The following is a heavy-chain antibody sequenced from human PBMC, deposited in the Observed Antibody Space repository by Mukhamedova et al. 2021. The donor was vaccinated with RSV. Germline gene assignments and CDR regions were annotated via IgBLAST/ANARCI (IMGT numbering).Heavy chain of an antibody. J-gene: IGHJ4*02. V-gene: IGHV3-74*01. Sequence: QAPGKGLVWVSRTNPDGSTTDYADSVKGRFTISRDNTKNTVYLQMNSLRAEDTAVYYCAKDSDGFQPDASRWGQGTLVTVSS. D-gene: IGHD2-2*01. CDR3: AKDSDGFQPDASR. CDR2: TNPDGSTT.